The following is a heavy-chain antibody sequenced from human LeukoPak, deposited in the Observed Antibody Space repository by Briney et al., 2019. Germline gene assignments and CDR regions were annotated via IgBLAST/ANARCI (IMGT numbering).Heavy chain of an antibody. CDR1: GYTFTSYG. CDR3: ARVGGQWLGRNYFDY. J-gene: IGHJ4*02. CDR2: ISAYNGNT. V-gene: IGHV1-18*01. D-gene: IGHD6-19*01. Sequence: ASVKVSCKASGYTFTSYGISWVRQAPGQGLEWMGWISAYNGNTNYAQKLQGRVTMTTDTSTSTAYMELSSLRSEDTAVYYCARVGGQWLGRNYFDYWGQGTLVTVSS.